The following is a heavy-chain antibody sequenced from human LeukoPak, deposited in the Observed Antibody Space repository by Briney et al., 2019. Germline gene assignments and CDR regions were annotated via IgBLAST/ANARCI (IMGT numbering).Heavy chain of an antibody. J-gene: IGHJ4*02. CDR3: ARSTTATTPYYFDY. Sequence: GGSLRLSCAASGFTFSSYSMNWVRQAPGKGLEWVSSISSSSSYIYYADSVRGRFTISRDNAKNSLYLQMNSLRAEDTAVYYCARSTTATTPYYFDYWGQGTLVTVSS. CDR2: ISSSSSYI. CDR1: GFTFSSYS. D-gene: IGHD4-17*01. V-gene: IGHV3-21*01.